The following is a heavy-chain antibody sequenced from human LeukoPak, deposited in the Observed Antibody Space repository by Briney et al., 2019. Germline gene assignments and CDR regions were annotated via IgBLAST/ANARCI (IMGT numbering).Heavy chain of an antibody. J-gene: IGHJ4*02. CDR3: AKEMVRGLRQYYFDY. V-gene: IGHV1-69*06. Sequence: GASVKVSCRASGGTFSSYAISWVRQAPGQGLEWMGGIIPIFGTANYAQKFQGRVTITADKSTSTAYMELSSLRAEDTAVYYCAKEMVRGLRQYYFDYWGQGTLVTVSS. CDR2: IIPIFGTA. D-gene: IGHD3-10*01. CDR1: GGTFSSYA.